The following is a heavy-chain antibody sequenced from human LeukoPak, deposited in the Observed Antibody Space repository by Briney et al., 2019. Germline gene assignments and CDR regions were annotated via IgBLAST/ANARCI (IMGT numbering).Heavy chain of an antibody. CDR1: GGSISSYY. J-gene: IGHJ3*02. D-gene: IGHD3-22*01. V-gene: IGHV4-59*12. CDR2: IYYSGST. Sequence: SETLPLTCTVSGGSISSYYWNWIRQPPGKGLEWIGYIYYSGSTNYNPSLKSRVTISVDTSKNQFSLKLSSVTAADTAVYYCARDSYYYDSSGYNDAFDIWGQGTMVTVSS. CDR3: ARDSYYYDSSGYNDAFDI.